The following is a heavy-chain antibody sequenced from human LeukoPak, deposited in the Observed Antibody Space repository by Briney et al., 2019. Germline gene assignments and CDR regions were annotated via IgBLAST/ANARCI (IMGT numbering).Heavy chain of an antibody. CDR3: ASNNAVDYGDPSFDY. CDR1: GYTFTSYG. CDR2: ISAYNGNT. J-gene: IGHJ4*02. D-gene: IGHD4-17*01. Sequence: ASVKVSCKASGYTFTSYGISWVRQAPGQGLEWKGWISAYNGNTNYAQKLQGRVTMTTDTSTSTAYMELRSLRSDDTAVYYCASNNAVDYGDPSFDYWGQGTLVTVSS. V-gene: IGHV1-18*01.